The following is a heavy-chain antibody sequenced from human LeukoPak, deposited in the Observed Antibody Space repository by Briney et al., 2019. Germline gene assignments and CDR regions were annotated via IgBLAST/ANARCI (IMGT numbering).Heavy chain of an antibody. D-gene: IGHD6-13*01. CDR1: GFTFSSYG. J-gene: IGHJ4*02. CDR2: IRYDGSNK. Sequence: GGSLRLSCAASGFTFSSYGMHWVRQAPGKGLEWVAFIRYDGSNKYYADSVKGRFTISRDNSKNTLYLQMNSLRAEDAAVYYCAKPYSSSWYVPGSFDYWGQGTLVTVSS. V-gene: IGHV3-30*02. CDR3: AKPYSSSWYVPGSFDY.